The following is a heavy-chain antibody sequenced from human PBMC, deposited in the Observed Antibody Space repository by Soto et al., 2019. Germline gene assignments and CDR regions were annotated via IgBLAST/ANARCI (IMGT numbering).Heavy chain of an antibody. CDR1: GFTFSSYG. CDR3: AKDLGSYGDEYNWFDP. V-gene: IGHV3-30*18. CDR2: ISYDGSNK. Sequence: GGSLRLSCAASGFTFSSYGMHWVRQSPGKGLEWVAVISYDGSNKYYADSVKGRFTISRDNSKNTLYLQMNSLRAKDTAVYYCAKDLGSYGDEYNWFDPWGQGTLVTVSS. D-gene: IGHD5-18*01. J-gene: IGHJ5*02.